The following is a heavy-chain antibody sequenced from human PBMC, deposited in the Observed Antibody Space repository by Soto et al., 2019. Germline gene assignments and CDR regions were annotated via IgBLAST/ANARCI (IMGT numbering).Heavy chain of an antibody. CDR2: ISYDGSNK. D-gene: IGHD3-22*01. Sequence: GGTVRLSCAASELAFSRYGMHWVRQAPGKGLESVAVISYDGSNKYYADSVKGRFTISRDNSKNTLYLQMNSLRAEDTAVYYCVRPTYYYDSSGYPGVQSFVPWGQGTLVTVSS. J-gene: IGHJ5*02. CDR3: VRPTYYYDSSGYPGVQSFVP. CDR1: ELAFSRYG. V-gene: IGHV3-30*03.